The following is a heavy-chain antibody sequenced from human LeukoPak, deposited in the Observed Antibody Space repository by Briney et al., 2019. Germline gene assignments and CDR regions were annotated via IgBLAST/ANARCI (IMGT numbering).Heavy chain of an antibody. CDR1: GDSISPYY. CDR3: ARGSPYSSSWSDF. CDR2: IFTSGTT. Sequence: SETLSLTCTVSGDSISPYYWNWIRQPAGKGLEWIGRIFTSGTTNYNPSLKSRVTVSADTSKNQLSLKLSSVTAADTAVYYCARGSPYSSSWSDFWGQGTLVTVSS. D-gene: IGHD6-13*01. V-gene: IGHV4-4*07. J-gene: IGHJ4*02.